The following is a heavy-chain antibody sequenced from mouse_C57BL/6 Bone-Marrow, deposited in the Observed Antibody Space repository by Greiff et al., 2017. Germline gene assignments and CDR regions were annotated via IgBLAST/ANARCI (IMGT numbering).Heavy chain of an antibody. V-gene: IGHV1-53*01. Sequence: VKLQQPGTELVKPGASVKLSCKASGYTFTSYWMHWVKQRPGQGLEWIGNINPSNGGTNYNEKFKSKATLTVDKSSSTAYMQLSSLTSEDSAVYYCATGGYWDGYYAWFAYWGQGTLVTVSA. CDR2: INPSNGGT. D-gene: IGHD2-3*01. J-gene: IGHJ3*01. CDR1: GYTFTSYW. CDR3: ATGGYWDGYYAWFAY.